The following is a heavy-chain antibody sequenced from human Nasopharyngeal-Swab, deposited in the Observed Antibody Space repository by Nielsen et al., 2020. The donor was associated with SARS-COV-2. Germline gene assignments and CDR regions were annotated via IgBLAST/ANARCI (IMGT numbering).Heavy chain of an antibody. J-gene: IGHJ3*02. V-gene: IGHV1-46*01. CDR3: ARGRDCTNGVCYAGGTDAFDI. Sequence: WVRQVTGQGLEWMGIINPSGGSTSYAQKFQGRVTMTRDTSTSTVYMELSSLRSEDTAVYYCARGRDCTNGVCYAGGTDAFDIWGQGTTVTVSS. D-gene: IGHD2-8*01. CDR2: INPSGGST.